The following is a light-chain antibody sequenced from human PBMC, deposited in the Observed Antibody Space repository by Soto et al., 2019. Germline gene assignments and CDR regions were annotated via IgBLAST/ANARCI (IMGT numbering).Light chain of an antibody. J-gene: IGKJ1*01. V-gene: IGKV1-5*03. CDR3: QQYNTYST. CDR1: QSISSY. CDR2: KAS. Sequence: DIQMTQSPSTLSASVGDRVTITCRASQSISSYLAWYQQRPGKAPKLLIYKASSLDSGVPSRFSGSGSGTEFTLTINSLLPDDFANYYCQQYNTYSTFGQGTKVEIK.